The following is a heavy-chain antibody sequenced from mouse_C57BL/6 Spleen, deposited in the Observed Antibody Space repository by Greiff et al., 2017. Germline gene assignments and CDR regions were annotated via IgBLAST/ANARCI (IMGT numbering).Heavy chain of an antibody. J-gene: IGHJ1*03. V-gene: IGHV1-82*01. CDR3: ASDGKGYFDV. CDR2: IYPGDGDT. CDR1: GYAFSSSW. Sequence: VQLQQSGPELVKPGASVKISCKASGYAFSSSWMNWVKQRPGKGLEWIGRIYPGDGDTNYNGKFKGKATLTADKSSSTAYMQLSSLTSEDSAVYFCASDGKGYFDVWGTETTVTVSS. D-gene: IGHD2-1*01.